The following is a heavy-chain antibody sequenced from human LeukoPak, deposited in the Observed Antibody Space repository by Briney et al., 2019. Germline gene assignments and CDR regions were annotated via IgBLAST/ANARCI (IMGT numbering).Heavy chain of an antibody. CDR1: GFTFSIHD. J-gene: IGHJ5*02. CDR2: IGTAGDT. CDR3: ATGDKELLFKRRKGGFDP. V-gene: IGHV3-13*01. D-gene: IGHD2-2*01. Sequence: GGSLRLSCAASGFTFSIHDMHWVRQPTGKGLEWVSAIGTAGDTYYPGSVKGRFTISRENAKNSLYLQMNSLRAGDTAVYYCATGDKELLFKRRKGGFDPWGQGTLVTVSS.